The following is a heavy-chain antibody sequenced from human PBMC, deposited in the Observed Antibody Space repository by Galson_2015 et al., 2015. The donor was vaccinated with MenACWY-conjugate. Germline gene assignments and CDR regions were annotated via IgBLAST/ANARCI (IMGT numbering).Heavy chain of an antibody. J-gene: IGHJ4*02. CDR3: AREGAAGTWIKYDY. CDR1: GYTFSSNG. CDR2: ISSYNGYT. Sequence: SVKVSCKASGYTFSSNGFSWVRQAPGQGLEWMGWISSYNGYTNYAQKFQGRVTMTSDTSTSTAYMELRSLTSDDTATYYCAREGAAGTWIKYDYWGQGTLVTVSS. D-gene: IGHD6-13*01. V-gene: IGHV1-18*01.